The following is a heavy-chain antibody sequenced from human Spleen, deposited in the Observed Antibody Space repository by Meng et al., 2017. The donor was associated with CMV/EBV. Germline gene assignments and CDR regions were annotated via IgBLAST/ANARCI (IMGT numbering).Heavy chain of an antibody. CDR1: GYTFTDYD. V-gene: IGHV1-2*02. Sequence: ASGKVSCKASGYTFTDYDVHWVRQATGQGLEWMGWIDPNTGGTHYRQNFRGRVTMSADTSITTAYMELSTLTSDDTALYYCARDNMGSYEYWGQGAQVTVSS. D-gene: IGHD1-26*01. CDR2: IDPNTGGT. J-gene: IGHJ4*02. CDR3: ARDNMGSYEY.